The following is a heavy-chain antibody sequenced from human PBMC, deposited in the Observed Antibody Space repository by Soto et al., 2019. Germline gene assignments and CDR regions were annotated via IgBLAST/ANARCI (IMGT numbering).Heavy chain of an antibody. CDR3: ARMGRGYCSGGSCPSYYYYGMDV. V-gene: IGHV2-70*11. D-gene: IGHD2-15*01. CDR1: GFSLSTSGMC. J-gene: IGHJ6*02. Sequence: SAPPLVNPTQTLTQTCPFSGFSLSTSGMCVSWIRQPPGKALEGLARIDWDDDKYYSTSLKTRLTISKDTSKNQVVLTMTNMHPVDTATYYCARMGRGYCSGGSCPSYYYYGMDVWGQGTTVTVSS. CDR2: IDWDDDK.